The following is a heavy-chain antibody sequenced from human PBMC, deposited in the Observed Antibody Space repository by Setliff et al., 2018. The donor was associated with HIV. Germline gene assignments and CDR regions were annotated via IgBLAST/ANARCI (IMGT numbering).Heavy chain of an antibody. Sequence: PSETLSLTCAVSGYSISSGSYWAWIRQPPGKGLEWIGSIYHSGTPYYNPSLKSRVTISVDTSKNQFSLKLSSVTAAGTAVYYCARVRQVSDYGDYDYYFDYWGQGALVTVSS. CDR3: ARVRQVSDYGDYDYYFDY. V-gene: IGHV4-38-2*01. J-gene: IGHJ4*02. D-gene: IGHD4-17*01. CDR2: IYHSGTP. CDR1: GYSISSGSY.